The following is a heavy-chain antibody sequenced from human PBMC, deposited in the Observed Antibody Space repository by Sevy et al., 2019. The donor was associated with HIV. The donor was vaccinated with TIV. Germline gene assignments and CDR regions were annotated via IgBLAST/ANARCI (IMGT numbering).Heavy chain of an antibody. Sequence: SETLSLTCTVSGGSISSYYWSWIRQPAGKGLEWIGRIYTSGSTNYNPSLKSRVTMSVDTSKSQFSLKLSSVTAADTAVYYCARDVGYCSGGSCCLDAFDIWGQWTMVTVSS. CDR2: IYTSGST. CDR1: GGSISSYY. V-gene: IGHV4-4*07. CDR3: ARDVGYCSGGSCCLDAFDI. J-gene: IGHJ3*02. D-gene: IGHD2-15*01.